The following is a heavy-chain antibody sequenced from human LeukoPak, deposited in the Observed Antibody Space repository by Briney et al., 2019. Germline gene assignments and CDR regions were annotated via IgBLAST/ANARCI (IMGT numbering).Heavy chain of an antibody. V-gene: IGHV1-69*04. J-gene: IGHJ4*02. CDR2: IIPILGIA. D-gene: IGHD2-15*01. CDR3: ARGGIVVVAAVSFDY. Sequence: SVKVSCKASGRTFSSYAISWVRQAPGQGLEWMGRIIPILGIANYAQKFQGRVTITADKSTSTAYMELSSLRSEDTAVYYCARGGIVVVAAVSFDYWGQGTLVTVSS. CDR1: GRTFSSYA.